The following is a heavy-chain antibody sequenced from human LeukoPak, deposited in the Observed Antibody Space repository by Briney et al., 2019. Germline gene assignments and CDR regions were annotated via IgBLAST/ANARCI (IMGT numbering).Heavy chain of an antibody. CDR2: ISYDGSNK. V-gene: IGHV3-30-3*01. CDR3: ARGGGLDV. D-gene: IGHD3-16*01. CDR1: GFTFSRYA. Sequence: PGRSLRLSCAASGFTFSRYAMHWVRQAPGKGLEWVAVISYDGSNKFYADSVKGRFTISRDNSKNSLYLQMSNLRAEDTAVYFCARGGGLDVWGQGATVTVSS. J-gene: IGHJ6*02.